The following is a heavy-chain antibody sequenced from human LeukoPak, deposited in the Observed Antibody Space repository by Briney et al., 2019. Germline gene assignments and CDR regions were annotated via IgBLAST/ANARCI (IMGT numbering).Heavy chain of an antibody. V-gene: IGHV4-34*01. CDR2: INHSGST. D-gene: IGHD3-22*01. J-gene: IGHJ4*02. CDR1: GGSFSGYY. CDR3: ARRRFLYYYDSSGYYHPFDY. Sequence: SETLSLTCAVYGGSFSGYYWSWIRQPPGKGLEWIGEINHSGSTNYNPSLKSRVTISVDTSKNQFSLKLSSVTAADTAVYYCARRRFLYYYDSSGYYHPFDYWGQGTLVTVSS.